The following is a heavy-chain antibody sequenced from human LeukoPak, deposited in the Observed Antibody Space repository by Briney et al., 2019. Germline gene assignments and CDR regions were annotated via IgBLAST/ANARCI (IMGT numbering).Heavy chain of an antibody. Sequence: SETLSLTCTVSGYSISSGSYYWSWIRQPAGKGLEWIGRIYTSGSTNYNPSLKSRVTISVDTSKNQFSLKLSSVTAADTAVYYCARVSIAARDLDAFDIWGQGTMVTVSS. CDR2: IYTSGST. CDR1: GYSISSGSYY. CDR3: ARVSIAARDLDAFDI. V-gene: IGHV4-61*02. J-gene: IGHJ3*02. D-gene: IGHD6-6*01.